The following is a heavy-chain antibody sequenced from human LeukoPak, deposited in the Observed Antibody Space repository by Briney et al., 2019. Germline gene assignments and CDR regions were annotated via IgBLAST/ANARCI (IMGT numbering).Heavy chain of an antibody. CDR2: ISSSSSYI. Sequence: GGSLRLSCAASGFTFSSYSMNWVRQAPGKGLEWVSSISSSSSYIYYADSVKGRFTISRDNDKNSMYLQMNSLRAEDTAVYYCARDRWFGEELFDYWGQGTLVTVSS. J-gene: IGHJ4*02. CDR1: GFTFSSYS. V-gene: IGHV3-21*01. D-gene: IGHD3-10*01. CDR3: ARDRWFGEELFDY.